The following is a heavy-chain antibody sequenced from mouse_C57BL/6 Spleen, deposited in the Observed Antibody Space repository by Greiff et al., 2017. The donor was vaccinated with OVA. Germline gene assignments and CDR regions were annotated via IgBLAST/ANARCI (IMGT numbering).Heavy chain of an antibody. Sequence: EVMLVESGGGLVKPGGSLKLSCAASGFTFSSYAMSWVRQTPEKRLEWVATISDGGSYTYYPDNVKGRFTISRDNAKNNLYLQMSHLKSEDTAMYYCARDGGSNYENATDYWGQGTSVTVSS. CDR2: ISDGGSYT. J-gene: IGHJ4*01. D-gene: IGHD2-5*01. V-gene: IGHV5-4*01. CDR1: GFTFSSYA. CDR3: ARDGGSNYENATDY.